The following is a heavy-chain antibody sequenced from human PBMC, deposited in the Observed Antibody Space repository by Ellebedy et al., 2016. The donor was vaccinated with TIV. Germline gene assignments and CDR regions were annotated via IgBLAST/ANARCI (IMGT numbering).Heavy chain of an antibody. Sequence: GESLKISCAASGFTFSAYAMTWVRQAPGKGLEWVSSIGRGNDKYCADSVKGRFTISRDNSKNTLYLQMNSLRAEDTAVYYCARVSQVWFGELLTRNYYYGMDVWGQGTTVTVSS. J-gene: IGHJ6*02. D-gene: IGHD3-10*01. V-gene: IGHV3-23*01. CDR1: GFTFSAYA. CDR3: ARVSQVWFGELLTRNYYYGMDV. CDR2: IGRGNDK.